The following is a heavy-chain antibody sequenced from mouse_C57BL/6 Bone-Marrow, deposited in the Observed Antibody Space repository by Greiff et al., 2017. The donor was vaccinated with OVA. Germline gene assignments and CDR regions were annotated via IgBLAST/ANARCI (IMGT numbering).Heavy chain of an antibody. Sequence: QVQLQQSGAELARPGASVKLSCKASGYTFTSYGISWVKQRTGQGLEWIGEIYPRSGNTYYNEKFKGKATLTADKSSSTAYMELRSLTSEDSAVYFCARSNYSKGAYWGQGTLVTVSA. J-gene: IGHJ3*01. V-gene: IGHV1-81*01. D-gene: IGHD2-5*01. CDR3: ARSNYSKGAY. CDR1: GYTFTSYG. CDR2: IYPRSGNT.